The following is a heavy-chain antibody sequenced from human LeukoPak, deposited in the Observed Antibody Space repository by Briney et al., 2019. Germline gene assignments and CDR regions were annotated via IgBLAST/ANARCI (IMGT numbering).Heavy chain of an antibody. CDR2: IYYSGST. Sequence: SETLSLTCTVSGGSISSGDYYWSWIRQPPGKGLEWIGYIYYSGSTYYNPSLKSRVTISVDTSKNQFSLKLSSVTAADTAVYYCAIPPDIVVDYYYYMDVWGKGTTVTVSS. J-gene: IGHJ6*03. V-gene: IGHV4-30-4*08. CDR1: GGSISSGDYY. CDR3: AIPPDIVVDYYYYMDV. D-gene: IGHD2-15*01.